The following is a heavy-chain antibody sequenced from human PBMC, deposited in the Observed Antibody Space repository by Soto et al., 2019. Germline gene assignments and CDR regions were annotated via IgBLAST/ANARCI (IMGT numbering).Heavy chain of an antibody. CDR2: ITGSGENT. CDR1: GFTFDNYA. V-gene: IGHV3-23*01. J-gene: IGHJ6*02. CDR3: AKVSLGATTITDFYYYGMDV. Sequence: VGSLRLSCAASGFTFDNYAMNWVRQAPGKGLEWVSGITGSGENTYYADSVKGRFTISRDNSKNTLYVQLNSLRVEDTAIYYCAKVSLGATTITDFYYYGMDVWGQGTMVTVSS. D-gene: IGHD1-26*01.